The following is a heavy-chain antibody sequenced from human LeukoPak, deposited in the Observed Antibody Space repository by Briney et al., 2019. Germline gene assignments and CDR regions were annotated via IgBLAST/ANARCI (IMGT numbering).Heavy chain of an antibody. V-gene: IGHV3-30-3*01. J-gene: IGHJ4*02. CDR2: ISYDGSNK. CDR1: GFTFSSYA. CDR3: ARSGDY. Sequence: GSLRLSCAASGFTFSSYAMHWVRQAPGKGLEWVAVISYDGSNKYYADSVKGRFTISRDNSKNTLYLQMNSLRAEDTAVYYCARSGDYWGQGILVTVSS.